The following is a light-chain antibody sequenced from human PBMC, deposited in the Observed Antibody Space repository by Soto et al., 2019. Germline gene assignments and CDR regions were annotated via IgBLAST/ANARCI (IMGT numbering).Light chain of an antibody. CDR2: EVS. Sequence: QSALTQPPSASGSPGQSVTISCTATSGDVRGYNYVSWYQQHPGKAPKLMIYEVSKRPSGVPDRFSGSKSGNTASLTVSGLQAEDEADYYCSSYAGSNNYVFGTGTKVTVL. CDR1: SGDVRGYNY. J-gene: IGLJ1*01. CDR3: SSYAGSNNYV. V-gene: IGLV2-8*01.